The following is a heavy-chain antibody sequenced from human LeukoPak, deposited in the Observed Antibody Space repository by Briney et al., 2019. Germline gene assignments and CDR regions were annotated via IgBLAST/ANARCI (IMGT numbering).Heavy chain of an antibody. CDR2: INTSGNT. D-gene: IGHD4-17*01. Sequence: PSETLSLTCTVSGGSISSYYWSWIRQTAGKGLEWIGRINTSGNTNYNPSLKSRVTMSVDTTKNQVSLKLSSVTAADTAVYYCAREKDYGDSRGLDPWGQGTLVTVSS. CDR3: AREKDYGDSRGLDP. V-gene: IGHV4-4*07. J-gene: IGHJ5*02. CDR1: GGSISSYY.